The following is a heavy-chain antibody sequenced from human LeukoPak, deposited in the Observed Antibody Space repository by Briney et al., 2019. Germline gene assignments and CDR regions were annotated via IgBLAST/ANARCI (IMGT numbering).Heavy chain of an antibody. D-gene: IGHD6-19*01. V-gene: IGHV4-34*01. Sequence: PSETLSLTCAVYGGSFSGYYCRWIRQPPGKGLEWIGEINHRGRTNYNPSLKSRVTISVDTSKNQFSLKLSSVTAADTAVFYCARRKFGGGWYRFYFDYWGQGTLVTVSS. CDR3: ARRKFGGGWYRFYFDY. CDR2: INHRGRT. CDR1: GGSFSGYY. J-gene: IGHJ4*02.